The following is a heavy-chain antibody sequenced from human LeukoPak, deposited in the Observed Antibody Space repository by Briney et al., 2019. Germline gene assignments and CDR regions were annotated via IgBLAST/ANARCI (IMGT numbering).Heavy chain of an antibody. Sequence: SETLSLTCTVSGGSISSYYWSWIRQPPGKGLEWIGYIYYSGSTYYNPSPKSRVTISVDTSKNQFSLKLSSVTAADTAVYYCARDDYWGQGTLVTVSS. V-gene: IGHV4-59*06. CDR1: GGSISSYY. CDR2: IYYSGST. CDR3: ARDDY. J-gene: IGHJ4*02.